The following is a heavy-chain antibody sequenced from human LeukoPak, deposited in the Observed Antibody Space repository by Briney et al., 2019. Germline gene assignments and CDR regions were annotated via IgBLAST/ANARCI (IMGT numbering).Heavy chain of an antibody. V-gene: IGHV1-2*04. CDR2: INPNSGGT. Sequence: GASVKVSCKASGYTFTGYYMHWVRQAPGQGLEWMGWINPNSGGTNYAQKFQGWVTMTRDTSISTAYMELSRLRSDDTAVYYCAGSRGIRFMECPLWGQGTLVTVSS. CDR3: AGSRGIRFMECPL. CDR1: GYTFTGYY. D-gene: IGHD3-3*01. J-gene: IGHJ3*01.